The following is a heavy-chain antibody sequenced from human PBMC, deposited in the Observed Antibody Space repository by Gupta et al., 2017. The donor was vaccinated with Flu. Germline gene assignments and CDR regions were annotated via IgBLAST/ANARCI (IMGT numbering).Heavy chain of an antibody. CDR1: GFTFSVYS. J-gene: IGHJ5*02. CDR3: ARNRGWERFDH. CDR2: INGDGSQK. D-gene: IGHD1-1*01. Sequence: EVKRLESGGELVQPGGSLCISCVVSGFTFSVYSMDTVLKVPGKGLEWVANINGDGSQKNYVDSVKGRFTISRDNTKNSVYLHLNSLGLEDTSVYFCARNRGWERFDHWGLGALVTVSS. V-gene: IGHV3-7*01.